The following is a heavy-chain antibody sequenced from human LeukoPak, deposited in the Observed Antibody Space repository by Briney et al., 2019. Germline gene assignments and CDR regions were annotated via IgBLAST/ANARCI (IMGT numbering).Heavy chain of an antibody. CDR3: ASAGHCSGGSCYSFDY. CDR2: INWNGGST. CDR1: GFTLDDYG. D-gene: IGHD2-15*01. Sequence: GGSLRLSCAASGFTLDDYGMSWVRHAPGKGLEWVSGINWNGGSTGYADSVKGGFTIFRNNTKNSLYLQMNSLRAEDTALYYCASAGHCSGGSCYSFDYWGQGTLVTVSS. J-gene: IGHJ4*02. V-gene: IGHV3-20*04.